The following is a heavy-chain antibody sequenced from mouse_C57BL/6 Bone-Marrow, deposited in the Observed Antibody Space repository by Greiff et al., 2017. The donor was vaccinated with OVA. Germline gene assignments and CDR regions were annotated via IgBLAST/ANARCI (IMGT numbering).Heavy chain of an antibody. V-gene: IGHV1-42*01. Sequence: EVKLVESGPELVKPGASVKISCKASGYSFTGYYMNWVKQSPEKSLEWIGEINPSNGGTTYNQKFKAKATLTVDKSSSTAYMQLKSLTSEDSAVYYCARGGTSPFAYWGQGTLVTVSA. CDR2: INPSNGGT. CDR3: ARGGTSPFAY. D-gene: IGHD4-1*01. J-gene: IGHJ3*01. CDR1: GYSFTGYY.